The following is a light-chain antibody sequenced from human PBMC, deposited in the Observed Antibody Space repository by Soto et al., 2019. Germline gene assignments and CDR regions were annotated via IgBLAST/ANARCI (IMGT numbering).Light chain of an antibody. J-gene: IGKJ1*01. Sequence: EIVLTQSPATLSLSPGERATLSCRASQSVTNYLAWYQQNPGKAPRLLIYGASNRATGIPARFSGSGSGTDLTLTISSLEPEDFAVSYCQQRSNWPSGTFGQGTKVEIK. CDR3: QQRSNWPSGT. V-gene: IGKV3-11*01. CDR2: GAS. CDR1: QSVTNY.